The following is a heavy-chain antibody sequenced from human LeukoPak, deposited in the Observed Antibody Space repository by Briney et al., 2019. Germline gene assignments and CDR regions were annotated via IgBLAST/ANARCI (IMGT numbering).Heavy chain of an antibody. V-gene: IGHV3-23*01. D-gene: IGHD2-21*01. J-gene: IGHJ4*02. CDR2: ICGDCGNT. CDR1: GFTFSDYG. CDR3: ARDVGVVMYDY. Sequence: GGSLRLSCAASGFTFSDYGMSWVRQTPGKGLEWVSTICGDCGNTHYANSVKGRFTISRDNSKNTMYLQMSSLRAEDSALYYCARDVGVVMYDYWGQGILVTVSS.